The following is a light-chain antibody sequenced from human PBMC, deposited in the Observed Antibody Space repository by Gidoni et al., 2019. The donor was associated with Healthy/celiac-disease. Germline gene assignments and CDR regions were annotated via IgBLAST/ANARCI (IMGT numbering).Light chain of an antibody. V-gene: IGLV3-1*01. J-gene: IGLJ1*01. CDR1: KLGDKY. CDR2: QDS. Sequence: SYELTQPPSVSVSPGQTASITCSGDKLGDKYACWYQQKPGQSPVLVIYQDSKRPSGIPERFSGSNSGNTATLTISGTQAMDEADYYCQAWESTGLKVFGTGTKVTVL. CDR3: QAWESTGLKV.